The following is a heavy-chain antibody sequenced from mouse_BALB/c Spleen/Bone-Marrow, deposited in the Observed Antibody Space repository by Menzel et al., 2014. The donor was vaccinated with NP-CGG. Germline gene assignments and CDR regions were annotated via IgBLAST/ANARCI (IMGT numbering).Heavy chain of an antibody. J-gene: IGHJ2*01. V-gene: IGHV7-3*02. CDR1: GFTFTDYY. CDR3: ARDKGRVFFDY. CDR2: IRNKANGYTT. Sequence: EVMLVESGGGLVQPGGSLRLSCATSGFTFTDYYMNWVRQPPGKALEWLGFIRNKANGYTTEYSASVKSRFTISRDNSQNILYLQMNTLRVDDSATYYCARDKGRVFFDYWGQGTTRTVSS.